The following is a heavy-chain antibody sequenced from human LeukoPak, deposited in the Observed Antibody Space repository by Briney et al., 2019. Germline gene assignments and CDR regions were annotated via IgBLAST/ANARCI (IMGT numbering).Heavy chain of an antibody. Sequence: GGSLRLSCAASGFTFDDYAMHWVRQAPGKGLEWVSGISWNSGSIGYADSVKGRFTISRDNAKNSLYLQMNSLRAEDTALYYCAKDFGAISYYFDYWGQGTLVTVSS. CDR2: ISWNSGSI. V-gene: IGHV3-9*01. J-gene: IGHJ4*02. D-gene: IGHD3-10*01. CDR3: AKDFGAISYYFDY. CDR1: GFTFDDYA.